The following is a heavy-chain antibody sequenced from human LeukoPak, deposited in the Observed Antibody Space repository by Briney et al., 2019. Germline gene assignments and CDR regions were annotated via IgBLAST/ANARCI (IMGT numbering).Heavy chain of an antibody. J-gene: IGHJ4*02. CDR1: GFTFSSYS. CDR3: ARYVDTTMLT. V-gene: IGHV3-21*01. D-gene: IGHD5-18*01. CDR2: ISSSSSYI. Sequence: GGALRLSCAASGFTFSSYSMNWVRQAPGKGLEWASSISSSSSYIYYADSVKGRFTISRDNAKNSLYLQMNSLRDEDTAVYYCARYVDTTMLTWGQGTLVTVSS.